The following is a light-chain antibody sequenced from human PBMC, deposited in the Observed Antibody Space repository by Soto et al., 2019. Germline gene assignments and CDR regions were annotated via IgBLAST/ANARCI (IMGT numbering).Light chain of an antibody. CDR2: RNN. J-gene: IGLJ1*01. CDR3: GGWDDSLGGFYV. V-gene: IGLV1-47*01. Sequence: QSVLTQPPSVSGTPGQWITISCSGSSSDIGTNYVYWYQQLPGAAPKLLIYRNNQRPSGVPDRFSGSKSGTSASLAISGLRFEDEGENHFGGWDDSLGGFYVFGTGTKLTVL. CDR1: SSDIGTNY.